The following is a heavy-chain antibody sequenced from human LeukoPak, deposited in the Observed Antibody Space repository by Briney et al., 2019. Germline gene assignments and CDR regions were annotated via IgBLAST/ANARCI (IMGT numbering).Heavy chain of an antibody. V-gene: IGHV3-9*01. D-gene: IGHD3-9*01. CDR3: ATQRSYDILTGYYPFDY. J-gene: IGHJ4*02. CDR1: GFTFDDYA. Sequence: GRSLRLSCAASGFTFDDYAMRWVRQAPGKGLEWVSGISWNSGSIAYADSVKGRFTISRDNAKNSLYLQMNSLRAEDTALYYCATQRSYDILTGYYPFDYWGQGTLVTVSS. CDR2: ISWNSGSI.